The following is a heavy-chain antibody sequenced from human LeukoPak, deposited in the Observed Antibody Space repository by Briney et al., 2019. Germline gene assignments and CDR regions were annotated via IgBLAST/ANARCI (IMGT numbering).Heavy chain of an antibody. V-gene: IGHV1-69*13. J-gene: IGHJ4*02. Sequence: ASVKVSCKASGGTFSSYAISWVRQAPGQGLEWMGGIIPIFGTANYAQKFQGRGTITADESTSTAYMELSSLRSEDTAVYYCARDSGHSSGFDYWGQGTLVTVSS. CDR3: ARDSGHSSGFDY. CDR1: GGTFSSYA. D-gene: IGHD6-25*01. CDR2: IIPIFGTA.